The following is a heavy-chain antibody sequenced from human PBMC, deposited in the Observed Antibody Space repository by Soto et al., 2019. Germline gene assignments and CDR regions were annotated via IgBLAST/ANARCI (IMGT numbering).Heavy chain of an antibody. CDR3: ARQDRVLVEGRWFDP. V-gene: IGHV4-38-2*01. CDR2: VHHSGST. D-gene: IGHD2-15*01. CDR1: GYAISSGYH. J-gene: IGHJ5*02. Sequence: SETLSLTCAVSGYAISSGYHWGWIRQRPGKGLEWLGSVHHSGSTYYNPSLKSRLTISVDKSKNQFSLNLTSVTAADTAVYYCARQDRVLVEGRWFDPWGQGTRVTVSS.